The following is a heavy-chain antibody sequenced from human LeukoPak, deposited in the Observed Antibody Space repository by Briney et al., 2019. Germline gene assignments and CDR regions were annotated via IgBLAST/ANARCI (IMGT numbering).Heavy chain of an antibody. V-gene: IGHV1-46*03. CDR2: INPSGGST. D-gene: IGHD2-2*01. J-gene: IGHJ4*02. Sequence: ASVKVSCKASGYTFTSYYMHWVRQAPGQGLEWMGIINPSGGSTSYAQKFQGRVTMTRDTSTSTVYMELSSLRSEDTAGYYCARSPPDQLLFSYWGQGTLVTVSS. CDR1: GYTFTSYY. CDR3: ARSPPDQLLFSY.